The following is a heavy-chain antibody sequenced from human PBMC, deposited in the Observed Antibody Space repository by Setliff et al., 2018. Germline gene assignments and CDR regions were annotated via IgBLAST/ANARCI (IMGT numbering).Heavy chain of an antibody. CDR2: IIPIFGTA. V-gene: IGHV1-69*06. CDR3: ARDWRDYGAMGY. Sequence: SVKVSCKASGGTFSSYDISWVRQAPGQGLERMGRIIPIFGTANYAQKFQGRVTITADKSTSTAYMELSRLRSEDTAVYYCARDWRDYGAMGYWGQGTLVTVSS. CDR1: GGTFSSYD. J-gene: IGHJ4*02. D-gene: IGHD4-17*01.